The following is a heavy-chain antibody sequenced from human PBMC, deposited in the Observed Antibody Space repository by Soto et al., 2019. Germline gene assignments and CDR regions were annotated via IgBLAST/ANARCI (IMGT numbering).Heavy chain of an antibody. J-gene: IGHJ4*02. CDR1: GYTFTGYY. CDR3: ARATYCSSTSCLTYFDY. V-gene: IGHV1-2*04. Sequence: ASVKVSFKASGYTFTGYYMHWVRQAPGQGLEWMGWINPNSGGTNYAQKFQGWVTMTRDTSISTAYMELSRLRSDDTAVYYCARATYCSSTSCLTYFDYWGQGTLVTVSS. CDR2: INPNSGGT. D-gene: IGHD2-2*01.